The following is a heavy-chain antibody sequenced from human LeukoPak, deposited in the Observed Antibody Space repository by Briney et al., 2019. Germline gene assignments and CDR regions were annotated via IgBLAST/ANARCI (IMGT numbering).Heavy chain of an antibody. CDR3: ARSQYDFWSGYSSYFDY. Sequence: SETLSLTCTVSGGSISSYYWSWIRQTPGKGLERIGSIYYSRSTNCNPSLKSRVTISVDTSKNHFSLKLSSVTAADTAVYYCARSQYDFWSGYSSYFDYWGRGTLVTVSS. D-gene: IGHD3-3*01. J-gene: IGHJ4*02. CDR1: GGSISSYY. CDR2: IYYSRST. V-gene: IGHV4-59*01.